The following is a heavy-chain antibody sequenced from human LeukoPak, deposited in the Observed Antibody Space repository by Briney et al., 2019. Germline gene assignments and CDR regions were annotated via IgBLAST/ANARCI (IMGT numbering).Heavy chain of an antibody. CDR1: GGSFSGYY. Sequence: PSETLSLTCAVYGGSFSGYYWSWIRQPPGKGLEWIGEINHSGSTNYNPSLKSRVTISVDTSKNQFSLKLSSVTAADTAVYYCARYGHDWNYVNWFDPWGQGTLVTVS. CDR2: INHSGST. V-gene: IGHV4-34*01. CDR3: ARYGHDWNYVNWFDP. D-gene: IGHD1-7*01. J-gene: IGHJ5*02.